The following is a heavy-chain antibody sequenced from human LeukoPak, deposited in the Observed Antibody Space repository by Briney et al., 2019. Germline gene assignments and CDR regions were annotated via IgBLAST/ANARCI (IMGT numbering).Heavy chain of an antibody. CDR3: ARRGGIHLEYFDY. Sequence: GGSLRLSCAASGFXFRSYAISWVRQAPGKGLEWLSGISDTGGRSFYADSVKGRFTISRDNSKNTLYLQMNSLRAEDTAVYYCARRGGIHLEYFDYWGQGTLVTVSS. D-gene: IGHD3-3*01. J-gene: IGHJ4*02. CDR2: ISDTGGRS. V-gene: IGHV3-23*01. CDR1: GFXFRSYA.